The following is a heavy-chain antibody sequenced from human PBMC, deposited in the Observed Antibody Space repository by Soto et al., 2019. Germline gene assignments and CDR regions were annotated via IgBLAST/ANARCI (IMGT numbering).Heavy chain of an antibody. J-gene: IGHJ4*02. CDR3: ANDRRFLEWEMNFDS. V-gene: IGHV4-59*01. Sequence: SETLSLTCTVSGGASMSHFYWSWIRQPPGKALEWLGYISDSGNSNYNPSLKSRVTMPVDKSRSQFSLDLSSVTAADTAVYFCANDRRFLEWEMNFDSWGQGTLVTVSS. CDR1: GGASMSHFY. D-gene: IGHD3-3*01. CDR2: ISDSGNS.